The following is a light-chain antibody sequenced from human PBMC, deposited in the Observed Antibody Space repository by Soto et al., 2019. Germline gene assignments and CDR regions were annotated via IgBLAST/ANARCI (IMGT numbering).Light chain of an antibody. Sequence: QSVLTQSPSASGTPGQRVTISCSGINSNIGSNYVHWYQQFPGTAPKVLIYRNSQRPSGVPDRFSGSKSGISVSLAISGLRSEDEADYFCATWDDRLSGVVFGGGTKLTVL. V-gene: IGLV1-47*01. CDR2: RNS. CDR3: ATWDDRLSGVV. CDR1: NSNIGSNY. J-gene: IGLJ2*01.